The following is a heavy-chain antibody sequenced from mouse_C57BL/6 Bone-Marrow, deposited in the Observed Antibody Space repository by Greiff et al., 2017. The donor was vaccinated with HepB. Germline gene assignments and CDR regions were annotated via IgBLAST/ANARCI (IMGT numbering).Heavy chain of an antibody. D-gene: IGHD1-1*01. Sequence: EVQRVESGGGLVKPGGSLKLSCAASGFTFSSYTLSWVRQTPEKRLEWVATISGGGGNTYYPDSVKGRFTISRDNANDNLYLQMSSLKSEDTALYYCARHGDYYGSGVALDWYFDVWGTGTTVTVSS. J-gene: IGHJ1*03. CDR2: ISGGGGNT. CDR1: GFTFSSYT. V-gene: IGHV5-9*01. CDR3: ARHGDYYGSGVALDWYFDV.